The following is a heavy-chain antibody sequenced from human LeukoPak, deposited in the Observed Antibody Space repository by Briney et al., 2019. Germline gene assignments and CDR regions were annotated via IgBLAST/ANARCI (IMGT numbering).Heavy chain of an antibody. CDR2: ISSSSSYI. D-gene: IGHD3-10*01. Sequence: GGSLRLSCAASGFTFSSYSMNWVRQAPGKGLEWVSSISSSSSYIYYADSVKGRFTISRDNAKNSLYLQMNSLRAEDTAVYYCARDDAGLLWFGELSDYYYGMDVWGQGTTVTVSS. CDR3: ARDDAGLLWFGELSDYYYGMDV. J-gene: IGHJ6*02. CDR1: GFTFSSYS. V-gene: IGHV3-21*01.